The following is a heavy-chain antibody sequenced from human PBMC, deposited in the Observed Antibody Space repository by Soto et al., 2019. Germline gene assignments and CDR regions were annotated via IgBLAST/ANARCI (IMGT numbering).Heavy chain of an antibody. CDR3: ARALFGGNPSGLDAFDI. V-gene: IGHV1-46*01. CDR1: GYTFTSYY. D-gene: IGHD2-15*01. Sequence: QVQLVQSGAEVKKPGASVKVSCKASGYTFTSYYMHWVRQAPGQGLEWMGIINPSGGSTSYAQKFQGRVTMTRDTSTSTVYMELSSLRSEDTAVYYCARALFGGNPSGLDAFDIWGQGTMVTVSS. J-gene: IGHJ3*02. CDR2: INPSGGST.